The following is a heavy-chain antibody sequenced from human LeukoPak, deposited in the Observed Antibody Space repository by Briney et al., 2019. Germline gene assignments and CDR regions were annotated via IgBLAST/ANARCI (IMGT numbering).Heavy chain of an antibody. CDR3: ARSPPSGSYNLLGYFDY. J-gene: IGHJ4*02. CDR2: IYYSGST. CDR1: GGSISSYY. D-gene: IGHD3-10*01. V-gene: IGHV4-59*01. Sequence: PSETLSLTCTVSGGSISSYYWSWIRQPPGKGLEWIGYIYYSGSTNYNPSLKSRVTISVDASENQFSLKLSSVTAADTAVYYCARSPPSGSYNLLGYFDYWGQGTLVTVSS.